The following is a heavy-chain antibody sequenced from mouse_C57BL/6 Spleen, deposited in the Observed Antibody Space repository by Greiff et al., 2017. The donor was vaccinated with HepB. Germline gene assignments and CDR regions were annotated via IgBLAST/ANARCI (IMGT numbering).Heavy chain of an antibody. J-gene: IGHJ1*03. V-gene: IGHV1-50*01. CDR2: IDPSDSYT. D-gene: IGHD2-1*01. CDR3: ARRMAIGNYFYWYFDV. Sequence: QVQLQQPGAELVKPGASVKLSCKASGYTFTSYWMQWVKQRPGQGLEWIGEIDPSDSYTNYNQKFKGKATLTVDTSSSTAYMQLSSLTSEDSAVYYCARRMAIGNYFYWYFDVWGTGTTVTVSS. CDR1: GYTFTSYW.